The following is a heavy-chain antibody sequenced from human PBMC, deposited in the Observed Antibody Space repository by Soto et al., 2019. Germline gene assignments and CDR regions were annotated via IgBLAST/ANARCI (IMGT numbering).Heavy chain of an antibody. CDR1: SFTVSSHG. Sequence: GEFLSVSSTASSFTVSSHGMHCRRTAPGKGLEWVSVVWSNGVNNYYADSVRGRFTISRDNSRNSLYLQMNSLKAEDTAVYYCVRERGPFDAFDIWGQGKMVTLS. CDR3: VRERGPFDAFDI. J-gene: IGHJ3*02. CDR2: VWSNGVNN. V-gene: IGHV3-33*08.